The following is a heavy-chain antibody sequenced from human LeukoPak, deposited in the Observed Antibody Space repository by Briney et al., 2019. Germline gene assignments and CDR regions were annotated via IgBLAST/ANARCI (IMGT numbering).Heavy chain of an antibody. V-gene: IGHV3-21*01. CDR1: GFTFSSYS. Sequence: PGGSLRLSCAASGFTFSSYSMNWVRQAPGKGLEWVSSISSSSSYIYHADSVKGRFTISRDNAKNSLYLQMNSLRAEDTAVYYCARLVPLGSAGRGYYYYMDVWGKGTTVTVSS. J-gene: IGHJ6*03. CDR3: ARLVPLGSAGRGYYYYMDV. CDR2: ISSSSSYI. D-gene: IGHD2-15*01.